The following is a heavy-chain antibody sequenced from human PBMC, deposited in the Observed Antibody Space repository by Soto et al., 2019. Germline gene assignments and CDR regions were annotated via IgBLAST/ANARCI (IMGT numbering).Heavy chain of an antibody. D-gene: IGHD6-19*01. Sequence: QVQLVQSGAEMKKPGASVKVSCTASGYTFTGYYIHWVRQAPGQGLEWMGWISPNTGGTKFAQKCQGRVTMTMDTSISTVYMEYSRLRSDDTAIYYCARDQTGYSSGWSSVAMDVWGQGTTVTVS. J-gene: IGHJ6*02. CDR3: ARDQTGYSSGWSSVAMDV. V-gene: IGHV1-2*02. CDR2: ISPNTGGT. CDR1: GYTFTGYY.